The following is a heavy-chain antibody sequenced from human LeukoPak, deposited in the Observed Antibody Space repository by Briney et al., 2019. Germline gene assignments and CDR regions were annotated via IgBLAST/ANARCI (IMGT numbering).Heavy chain of an antibody. V-gene: IGHV1-69*05. J-gene: IGHJ4*02. CDR2: IIPIFGTA. CDR1: GGTFSSYA. D-gene: IGHD1-14*01. Sequence: GFSVKVSCKASGGTFSSYAISWVRQAPGQGLEWMGGIIPIFGTANYAQKYQGRVTITTDESTSTAYMELSSLRSEDTAVYYCAREDGGRYFDYWGQGTLVTVSS. CDR3: AREDGGRYFDY.